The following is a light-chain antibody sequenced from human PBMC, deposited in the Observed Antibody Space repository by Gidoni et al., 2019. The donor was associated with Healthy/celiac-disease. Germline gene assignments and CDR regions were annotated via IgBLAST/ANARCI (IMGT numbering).Light chain of an antibody. CDR1: QDISNY. Sequence: DFQMTLSPSSLSASVGDRVTITCQASQDISNYFNWYQQNPGKAPKLLIYDESNLETGVPSRFSGSGSGTDFIFTISSLQPEDIATYYCQQYDNLPLTFGGGTKVEIK. J-gene: IGKJ4*02. CDR2: DES. V-gene: IGKV1-33*01. CDR3: QQYDNLPLT.